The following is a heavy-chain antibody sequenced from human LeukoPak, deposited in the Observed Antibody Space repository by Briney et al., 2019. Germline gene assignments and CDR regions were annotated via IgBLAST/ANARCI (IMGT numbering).Heavy chain of an antibody. CDR3: AKGRKPGIAVAASFDY. CDR1: GFTFSSYA. CDR2: ISGSGGST. J-gene: IGHJ4*02. V-gene: IGHV3-23*01. D-gene: IGHD6-19*01. Sequence: PGGSLRLSCAASGFTFSSYAMSWVRQAPGKGLEWVSAISGSGGSTYYADSVKGRFTISRDNSKNTLYLQMNSLRVEDTAVYYCAKGRKPGIAVAASFDYWGQGTLVTVSS.